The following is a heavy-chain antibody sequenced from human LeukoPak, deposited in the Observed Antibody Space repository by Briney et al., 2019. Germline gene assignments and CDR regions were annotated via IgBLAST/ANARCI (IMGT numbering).Heavy chain of an antibody. CDR2: IYYSGST. J-gene: IGHJ4*02. CDR1: GFTFSRYS. CDR3: ARGRSATVPGEYSYGLNAPYY. D-gene: IGHD5-18*01. Sequence: PGGSLRLSCAASGFTFSRYSMNWVRQAPGKGLEWIGSIYYSGSTYYNPSLKSRVTISVDTSKNQFSLKLSSVAAADTAVYYCARGRSATVPGEYSYGLNAPYYWGQGTLVTVSS. V-gene: IGHV4-39*07.